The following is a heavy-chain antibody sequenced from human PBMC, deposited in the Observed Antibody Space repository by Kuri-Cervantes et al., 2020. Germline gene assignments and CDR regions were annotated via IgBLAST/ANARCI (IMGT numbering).Heavy chain of an antibody. Sequence: SVKVSCKASGGIFSSYAISRVRQALGQGLGWMGGIIPIFGTANYAQKFQGRVTITTDESTSKAYMELSSLRSEDTAVYYCARLVPPYMDVWGKGTTVTVSS. CDR2: IIPIFGTA. V-gene: IGHV1-69*05. J-gene: IGHJ6*03. CDR3: ARLVPPYMDV. CDR1: GGIFSSYA. D-gene: IGHD2-2*01.